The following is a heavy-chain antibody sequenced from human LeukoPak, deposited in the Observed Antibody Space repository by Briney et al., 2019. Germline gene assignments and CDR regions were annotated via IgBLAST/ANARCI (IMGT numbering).Heavy chain of an antibody. CDR3: AREGYYDSSVYYFGY. CDR1: GYTFTSYD. D-gene: IGHD3-22*01. Sequence: ASVKVSCKASGYTFTSYDINWVRQATGQGLEWTGWMNPNSGNTGYAQKFQGRVTMTRDTPISTAYMELSRMSSDDTAVYCCAREGYYDSSVYYFGYWGQGTLVTVSS. CDR2: MNPNSGNT. V-gene: IGHV1-8*02. J-gene: IGHJ4*02.